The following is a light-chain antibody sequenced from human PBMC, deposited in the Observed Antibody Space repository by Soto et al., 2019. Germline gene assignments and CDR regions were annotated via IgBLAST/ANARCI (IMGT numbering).Light chain of an antibody. Sequence: QSVLTQSPSASASLGASVKLTCTLSSGHSSYAIAWHQQQPEKGPRYLMKLNSDGSHNKGDGIPDRFSGSSSGAERYLTISSLQSEDEADYYCQTWGTGIQVVGGGTKRTVL. CDR1: SGHSSYA. CDR3: QTWGTGIQV. J-gene: IGLJ2*01. CDR2: LNSDGSH. V-gene: IGLV4-69*01.